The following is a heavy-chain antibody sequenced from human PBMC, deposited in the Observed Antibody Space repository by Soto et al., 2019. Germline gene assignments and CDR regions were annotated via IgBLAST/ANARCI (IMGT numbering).Heavy chain of an antibody. V-gene: IGHV2-26*01. CDR2: IFSDNER. Sequence: SGPTLVNPTETLTLTCTVSGFSLTTGKMGVSWIRQPPGKALEWLAHIFSDNERSYSTSLQGRLAISKDTSGSQVVLSMTNVDPVDTATYYCARMNVDSYQFYYAMDVWGQGTTVTVSS. CDR1: GFSLTTGKMG. D-gene: IGHD4-17*01. CDR3: ARMNVDSYQFYYAMDV. J-gene: IGHJ6*02.